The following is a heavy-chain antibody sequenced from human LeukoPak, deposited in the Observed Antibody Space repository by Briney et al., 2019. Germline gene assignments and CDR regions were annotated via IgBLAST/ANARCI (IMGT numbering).Heavy chain of an antibody. J-gene: IGHJ5*02. CDR2: ISYDGSNK. V-gene: IGHV3-30-3*01. CDR3: ARGLSYYDSSGYYRAGIWFEP. CDR1: GFTFSIYA. D-gene: IGHD3-22*01. Sequence: PGRSLRLSCAASGFTFSIYATHGVRHAPRKGQECVAVISYDGSNKYYTHPVKRRFTISRDNSKNTLYLQMNSLRAEDMAGYYCARGLSYYDSSGYYRAGIWFEPWGQGALVTVSS.